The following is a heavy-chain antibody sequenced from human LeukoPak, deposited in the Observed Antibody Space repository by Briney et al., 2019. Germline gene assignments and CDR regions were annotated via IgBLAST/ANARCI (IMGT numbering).Heavy chain of an antibody. CDR1: GYTLTELS. CDR2: FDPEDGET. Sequence: ASVKVSCKVSGYTLTELSMHWVRQAPGKGLEWMGGFDPEDGETIYAQKFQGRVTMTEDTSTDTAYMELSSLRSEDTAVYYCATEYPRYFDWLSNFDYWGQGTLVTVSS. CDR3: ATEYPRYFDWLSNFDY. V-gene: IGHV1-24*01. J-gene: IGHJ4*02. D-gene: IGHD3-9*01.